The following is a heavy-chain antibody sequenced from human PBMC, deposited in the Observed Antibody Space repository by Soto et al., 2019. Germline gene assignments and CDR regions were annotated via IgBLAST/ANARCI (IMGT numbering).Heavy chain of an antibody. D-gene: IGHD3-3*01. V-gene: IGHV4-61*01. Sequence: SETLSLTCTVSGGSVSSGSYYWSWIRQPPGKGLEWIGYIYYSGSTNYNPSLKSRVTISVDTSKNQFSLKLSSVTAADTAVYYCARDGSGRAQPRFAPWGQGTLVTVSS. CDR1: GGSVSSGSYY. CDR2: IYYSGST. J-gene: IGHJ5*02. CDR3: ARDGSGRAQPRFAP.